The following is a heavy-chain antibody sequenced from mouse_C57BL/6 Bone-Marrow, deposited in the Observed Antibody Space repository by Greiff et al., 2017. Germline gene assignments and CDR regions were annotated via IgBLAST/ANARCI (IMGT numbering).Heavy chain of an antibody. D-gene: IGHD2-3*01. CDR3: ARHGTEWLLWDY. CDR1: EYEFPSHD. J-gene: IGHJ2*01. Sequence: EVKVEESGGGLVQPGESLKLSCESNEYEFPSHDMSWVRKTPEQRLELVAAINSDGGSTYYPDTMERRFIISRDNTKKTLYLQMSSLRSEDTALYYCARHGTEWLLWDYWGQGTTRTVSS. V-gene: IGHV5-2*03. CDR2: INSDGGST.